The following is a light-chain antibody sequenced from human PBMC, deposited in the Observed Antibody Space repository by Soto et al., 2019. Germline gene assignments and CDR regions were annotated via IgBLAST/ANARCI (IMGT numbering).Light chain of an antibody. J-gene: IGLJ3*02. CDR1: SSDVGGYNY. CDR3: STYTTSSTVE. Sequence: QSALTQPASVSGSPGQSITISCTAASSDVGGYNYVSWYQQHPGKVPKLMIYEVSNRPSGISNRFSGSKSGNTASLTISGLQAEDEANYFCSTYTTSSTVEFGGGTQLTVL. CDR2: EVS. V-gene: IGLV2-14*01.